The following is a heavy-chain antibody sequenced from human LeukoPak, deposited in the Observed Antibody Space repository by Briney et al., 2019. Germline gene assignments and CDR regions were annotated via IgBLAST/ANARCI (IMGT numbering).Heavy chain of an antibody. CDR3: AGGPRRVPVDYYYYYMDV. D-gene: IGHD1-14*01. J-gene: IGHJ6*03. V-gene: IGHV4-39*07. CDR2: IYYSGST. CDR1: GGSISSSSYY. Sequence: SETLSLTCTVSGGSISSSSYYWGWIRQPPGKGLEWIGSIYYSGSTYYNPSLKSRVTISVDTSKNQFSLKLSSVTAADTAVYYCAGGPRRVPVDYYYYYMDVWGKGATVTVSS.